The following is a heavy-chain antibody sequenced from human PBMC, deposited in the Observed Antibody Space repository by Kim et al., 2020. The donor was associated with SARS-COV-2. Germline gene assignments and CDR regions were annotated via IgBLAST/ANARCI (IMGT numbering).Heavy chain of an antibody. Sequence: TKYSQKFQGRVTITRDTSASTAYMELSSLRSEDTAVYYCARDWEHYGMDVWGQGTTVTVSS. CDR3: ARDWEHYGMDV. J-gene: IGHJ6*02. V-gene: IGHV1-3*01. D-gene: IGHD1-26*01. CDR2: T.